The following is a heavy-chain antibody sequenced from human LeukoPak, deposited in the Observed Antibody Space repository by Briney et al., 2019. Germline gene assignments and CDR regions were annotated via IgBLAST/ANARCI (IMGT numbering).Heavy chain of an antibody. D-gene: IGHD3/OR15-3a*01. CDR2: IYYSGNT. CDR3: ARQTGSGLFILP. Sequence: SETLSLTCTVSGGSISSSNYYWGWIRQPPGTGLEWIGSIYYSGNTYYNASLKSQVSISIDTSKNQFSLRLTSVTAADTAVYYCARQTGSGLFILPGGQGTLVTVSS. V-gene: IGHV4-39*01. CDR1: GGSISSSNYY. J-gene: IGHJ4*02.